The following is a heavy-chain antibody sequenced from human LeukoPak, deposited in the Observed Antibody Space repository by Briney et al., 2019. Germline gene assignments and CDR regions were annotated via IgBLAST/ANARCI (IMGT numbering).Heavy chain of an antibody. CDR1: GYTFTGYY. CDR2: INPNSGGT. J-gene: IGHJ4*02. D-gene: IGHD5-18*01. CDR3: ARVREDTAFIDY. V-gene: IGHV1-2*02. Sequence: ASVKVSCKASGYTFTGYYMHWVRQAPGQGLEWMGWINPNSGGTNYAQKFQGRVTMTRDTSISIAYMELSRLRSDDTAVYYCARVREDTAFIDYWGQGTLVTVSS.